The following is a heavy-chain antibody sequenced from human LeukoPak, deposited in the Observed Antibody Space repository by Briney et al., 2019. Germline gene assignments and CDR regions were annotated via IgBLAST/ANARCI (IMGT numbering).Heavy chain of an antibody. Sequence: ASVKVSCKASGYTFTSYAMHWVRQAPGQRLEWMGWINAGNGNTKYSQKFQGRVTMTEDTSTDTAYMELSSLRSEDTAVYYCATVQYSSSSWNYWGQGTLVTVSS. D-gene: IGHD6-6*01. V-gene: IGHV1-3*01. CDR2: INAGNGNT. CDR1: GYTFTSYA. CDR3: ATVQYSSSSWNY. J-gene: IGHJ4*02.